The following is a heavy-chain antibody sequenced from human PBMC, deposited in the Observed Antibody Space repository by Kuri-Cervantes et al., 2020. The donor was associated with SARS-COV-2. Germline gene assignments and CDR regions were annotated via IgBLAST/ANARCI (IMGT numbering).Heavy chain of an antibody. D-gene: IGHD4-17*01. CDR3: ARAPDYGDYYYYGMDV. V-gene: IGHV3-74*01. CDR1: GFTFSSYR. CDR2: INSDGSST. Sequence: GGSLRLSCAASGFTFSSYRMHWVRQAPGKGLVWVSRINSDGSSTSYADSVKGRFTISRDNAKNTLYLQMNRLRAEDTAVYYCARAPDYGDYYYYGMDVWGQGTTVTVSS. J-gene: IGHJ6*02.